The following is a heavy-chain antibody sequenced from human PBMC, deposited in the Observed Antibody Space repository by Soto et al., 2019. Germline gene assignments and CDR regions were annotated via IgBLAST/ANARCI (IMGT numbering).Heavy chain of an antibody. Sequence: EVQLVESGGGLVQPGGSLRLSCAASGFTFNRYWMKWVRQAPGRGLERMGNINQDGSEKHYVDSVKGRFTISRDNAKDSVSLQMNSLNAEDTAMYYCARGGYDYSKPFDYWGQGTLVTVSS. V-gene: IGHV3-7*04. J-gene: IGHJ4*02. D-gene: IGHD4-4*01. CDR1: GFTFNRYW. CDR2: INQDGSEK. CDR3: ARGGYDYSKPFDY.